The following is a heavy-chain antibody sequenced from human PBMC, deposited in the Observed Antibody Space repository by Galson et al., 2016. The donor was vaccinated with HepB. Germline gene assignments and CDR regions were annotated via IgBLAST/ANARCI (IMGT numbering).Heavy chain of an antibody. J-gene: IGHJ1*01. V-gene: IGHV3-30*03. Sequence: SLRLSCAASGFSFRNYGMHWVRQAPGKGLDWVSAISDDGTNKYYADSVKGRFTISRDNSKNTLSLQMNSLRAEDTAVYYCVAGKEYFQHWGPGTLVTVSS. CDR3: VAGKEYFQH. D-gene: IGHD6-19*01. CDR1: GFSFRNYG. CDR2: ISDDGTNK.